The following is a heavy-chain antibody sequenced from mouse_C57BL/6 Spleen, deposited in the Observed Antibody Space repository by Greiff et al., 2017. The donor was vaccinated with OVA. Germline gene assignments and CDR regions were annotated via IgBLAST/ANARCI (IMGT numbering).Heavy chain of an antibody. J-gene: IGHJ2*01. CDR1: GFTFSSYA. V-gene: IGHV5-4*01. Sequence: EVKLVESGGGLVKPGGSLKLSCAASGFTFSSYAMSWVRQTPEKRLEWVATISDGGSYTYYPDNVKGRFTLSRDNAKNNLYLQMSHLKSEDTAMYYCARDGYYVGYWGQGTTLTVSS. CDR2: ISDGGSYT. D-gene: IGHD2-2*01. CDR3: ARDGYYVGY.